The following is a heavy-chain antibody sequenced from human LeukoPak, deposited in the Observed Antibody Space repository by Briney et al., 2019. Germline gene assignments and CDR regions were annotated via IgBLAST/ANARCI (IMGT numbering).Heavy chain of an antibody. CDR1: GGTFSSYA. Sequence: ASVKVSCKASGGTFSSYAISWVRQAPGQGLEWMGWMNPNTGNTVYAQKFQGRVTMTRDTSIKTAYMESSSLRSEGTAVYFCARGMDTAFWGQGTLVTVSS. CDR3: ARGMDTAF. J-gene: IGHJ4*02. D-gene: IGHD5-18*01. V-gene: IGHV1-8*02. CDR2: MNPNTGNT.